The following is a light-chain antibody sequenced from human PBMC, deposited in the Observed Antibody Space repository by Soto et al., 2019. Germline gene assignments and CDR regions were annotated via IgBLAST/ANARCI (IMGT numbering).Light chain of an antibody. V-gene: IGLV2-14*01. CDR2: EVS. CDR3: SSYTSTNTQV. J-gene: IGLJ1*01. CDR1: SRDVGGYNF. Sequence: SALTQPASVSGSPGQSISISCTGTSRDVGGYNFVSWYQQHPGKAPKLMIYEVSNRPSGVSNRFSGSKSGNTASVTISGLQAEDEADYYCSSYTSTNTQVFGTGTKVTVL.